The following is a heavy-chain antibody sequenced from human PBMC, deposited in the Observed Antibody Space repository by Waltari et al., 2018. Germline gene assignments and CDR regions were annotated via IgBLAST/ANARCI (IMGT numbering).Heavy chain of an antibody. Sequence: EVQLVETGGGLIQPGGSLRLSCAASGFTVSSNYMSWVRQAPGKGLEWVSVIYSGGSTYYAGSLKGRFTISRDNSKNTLYLQMNSLRAEDTAVYYCALAAAGTGNDYWGQGTLVTVSS. J-gene: IGHJ4*02. V-gene: IGHV3-53*02. D-gene: IGHD6-13*01. CDR2: IYSGGST. CDR3: ALAAAGTGNDY. CDR1: GFTVSSNY.